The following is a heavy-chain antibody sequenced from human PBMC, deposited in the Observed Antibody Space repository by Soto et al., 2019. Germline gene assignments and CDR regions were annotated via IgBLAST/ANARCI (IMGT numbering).Heavy chain of an antibody. Sequence: QVQLVQSGAEVKKPGSSVKVSCKASGGTFGSYAISWVRQAPGQGLEWMGGIIPIPGTANYAQKFQGRVTIAADESTSTAYMELSSLRSEVTAVYYCARSQGSSTSLEIYYYYYYGMDVWGKGTTVTVSS. D-gene: IGHD2-2*01. CDR1: GGTFGSYA. CDR3: ARSQGSSTSLEIYYYYYYGMDV. V-gene: IGHV1-69*01. CDR2: IIPIPGTA. J-gene: IGHJ6*04.